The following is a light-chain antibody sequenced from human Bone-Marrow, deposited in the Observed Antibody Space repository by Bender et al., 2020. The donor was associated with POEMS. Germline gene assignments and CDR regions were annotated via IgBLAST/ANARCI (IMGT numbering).Light chain of an antibody. CDR2: EDS. CDR1: PLSQKY. J-gene: IGLJ2*01. V-gene: IGLV3-10*01. CDR3: SSTDSSGDHVV. Sequence: AASITCSGDPLSQKYVYWYQQRSGKAPVLVMYEDSRRPSGIPDRFSGSSSGIVATLTLTGAQVDDEADYYCSSTDSSGDHVVFGGGTRLTVL.